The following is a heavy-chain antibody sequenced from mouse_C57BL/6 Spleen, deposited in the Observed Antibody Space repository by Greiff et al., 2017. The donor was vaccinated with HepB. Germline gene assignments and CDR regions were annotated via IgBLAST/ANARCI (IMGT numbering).Heavy chain of an antibody. D-gene: IGHD2-4*01. V-gene: IGHV2-3*01. J-gene: IGHJ3*01. CDR3: AKGGYCDYDEEFVFAY. Sequence: VQGVESGPGLVAPSQSLSITCTVSGFSLTSYGVSWVRQPPGKGLEWLGVIWGDGSTNYHSALISRLSISKDNSKSQVVLKLNSLQTDDTATYYGAKGGYCDYDEEFVFAYWGQGTLVTVSA. CDR1: GFSLTSYG. CDR2: IWGDGST.